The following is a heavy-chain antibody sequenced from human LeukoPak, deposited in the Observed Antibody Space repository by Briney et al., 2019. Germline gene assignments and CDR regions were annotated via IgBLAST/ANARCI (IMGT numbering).Heavy chain of an antibody. CDR2: FYYSGDT. J-gene: IGHJ4*02. CDR1: GRSISTSTYY. Sequence: KPSETLSLTCTVSGRSISTSTYYWGWIRQPPGKGLEWIGSFYYSGDTYYNPSLKSRVTISVDTSKNQFSLKLSSVTAADTAVYYCATQYSLYYFDYWGQGTLVTVSS. V-gene: IGHV4-39*07. D-gene: IGHD2-21*01. CDR3: ATQYSLYYFDY.